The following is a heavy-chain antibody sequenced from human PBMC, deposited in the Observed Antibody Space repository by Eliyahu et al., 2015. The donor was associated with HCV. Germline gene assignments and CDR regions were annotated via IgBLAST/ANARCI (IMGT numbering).Heavy chain of an antibody. Sequence: QVELQASGPGLVKPSDTLSLTCVVSNYSISRSDWWGWIRQPPGQRLEWXGDIYYPGTTSYNPSLQSRVAMSIDTSKNQFSLKLSSVTADDTAVYYCARLGYDSWSGFYTGSDYWGQGTLVTVSS. J-gene: IGHJ4*02. CDR1: NYSISRSDW. CDR3: ARLGYDSWSGFYTGSDY. CDR2: IYYPGTT. V-gene: IGHV4-28*01. D-gene: IGHD3-3*01.